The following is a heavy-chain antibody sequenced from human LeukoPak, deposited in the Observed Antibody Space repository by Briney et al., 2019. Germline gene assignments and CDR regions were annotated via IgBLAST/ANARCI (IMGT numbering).Heavy chain of an antibody. D-gene: IGHD6-13*01. CDR3: ARGRSSSWYLE. CDR2: IYSGGST. Sequence: GGSLRLSCAASGFTVSSNYMSWVRQAPGKGLEWVSVIYSGGSTYYADSVKGRFTIPRDNSKNTLYLQMNSLRAEDTAVYYCARGRSSSWYLEWGQGTLVTVSS. J-gene: IGHJ4*02. CDR1: GFTVSSNY. V-gene: IGHV3-66*01.